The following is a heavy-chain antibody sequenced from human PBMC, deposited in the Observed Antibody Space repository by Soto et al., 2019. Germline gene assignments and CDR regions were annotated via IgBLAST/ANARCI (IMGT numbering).Heavy chain of an antibody. V-gene: IGHV4-31*03. CDR1: GGSLNNADYF. CDR3: ARDADYGGSRGGMDV. CDR2: IYYSGST. D-gene: IGHD4-17*01. Sequence: QVHLEESGPGLVKPSETLSHICSVSGGSLNNADYFWSWIRHHPENGLEWIGYIYYSGSTRYNPSFKTRATLSIDTSKNQFSLRLNSVTVADTAVYFCARDADYGGSRGGMDVWGRGTTVTVSS. J-gene: IGHJ6*02.